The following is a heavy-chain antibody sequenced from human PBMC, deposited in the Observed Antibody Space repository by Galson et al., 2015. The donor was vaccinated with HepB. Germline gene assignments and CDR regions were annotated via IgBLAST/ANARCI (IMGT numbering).Heavy chain of an antibody. Sequence: SETLSLTCAVYGGSFSGYYWSWIRQPPGKGLEWIGEINHSGSTNYNPSLKSRVTISVDTSKNQFSLKLSSVTAADTAVYYCARGVRDKLTGYYIGWFDPWGQGTLVTVSS. CDR2: INHSGST. CDR1: GGSFSGYY. V-gene: IGHV4-34*01. D-gene: IGHD3-9*01. J-gene: IGHJ5*02. CDR3: ARGVRDKLTGYYIGWFDP.